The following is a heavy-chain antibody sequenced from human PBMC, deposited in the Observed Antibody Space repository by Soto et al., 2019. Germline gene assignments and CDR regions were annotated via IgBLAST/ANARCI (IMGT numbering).Heavy chain of an antibody. D-gene: IGHD5-12*01. CDR1: GYTFTSYG. J-gene: IGHJ4*02. Sequence: ASVKVSCKASGYTFTSYGISWVRQAPGQGLEWMGWISAYNGNTNYAQKLQGRVTMTTDPSTSTAYMELRSLRSDDTAVYYCAGLPGGYSRYETAAPWGRGTLVT. CDR3: AGLPGGYSRYETAAP. CDR2: ISAYNGNT. V-gene: IGHV1-18*01.